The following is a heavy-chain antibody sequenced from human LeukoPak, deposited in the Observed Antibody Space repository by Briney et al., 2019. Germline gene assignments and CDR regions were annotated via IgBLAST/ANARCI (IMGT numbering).Heavy chain of an antibody. J-gene: IGHJ6*03. V-gene: IGHV4-39*07. CDR3: ARVDGYRPSSPKYYYYYYMDV. CDR1: GGSISSSSYY. D-gene: IGHD3-16*02. CDR2: INHSGST. Sequence: PSETLSLTCTVSGGSISSSSYYWGWIRQPPGKGLKWIGEINHSGSTNYNPSLKSRVTISVDTSKNQFSLKLSSVTAADTAVYYCARVDGYRPSSPKYYYYYYMDVWGKGTTVTISS.